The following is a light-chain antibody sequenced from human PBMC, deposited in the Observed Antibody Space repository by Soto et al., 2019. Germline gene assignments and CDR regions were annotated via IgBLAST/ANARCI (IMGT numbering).Light chain of an antibody. CDR2: GAS. CDR1: QTVNNS. CDR3: QHYKYWPYT. Sequence: EILMTQSPATLSVSPGERASLSCRASQTVNNSLAWYQQKLGQAPRLLIYGASTRATGVPARFSGSGSGTEFTLTIGSLQSEDSAVSYCQHYKYWPYTLGQGTKLEMK. V-gene: IGKV3-15*01. J-gene: IGKJ2*01.